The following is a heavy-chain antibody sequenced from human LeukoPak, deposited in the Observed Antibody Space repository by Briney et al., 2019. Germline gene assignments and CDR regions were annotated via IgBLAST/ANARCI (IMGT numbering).Heavy chain of an antibody. CDR1: GFTFSTYT. CDR3: ARDYDSSGYITFDY. Sequence: PGGSLRLSCIASGFTFSTYTMNWVRQAPGKGLEWVSSISSSGTYIYYADSVKGRFTISRDNAKNSLCLQMNSLRAEDTAVYYCARDYDSSGYITFDYWGQGTLVTVSS. CDR2: ISSSGTYI. J-gene: IGHJ4*02. V-gene: IGHV3-21*01. D-gene: IGHD3-22*01.